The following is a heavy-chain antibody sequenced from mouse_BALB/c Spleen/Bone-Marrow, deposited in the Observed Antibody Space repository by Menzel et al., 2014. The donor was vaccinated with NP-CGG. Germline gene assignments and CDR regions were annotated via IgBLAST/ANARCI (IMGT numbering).Heavy chain of an antibody. CDR1: GFDFSSYW. Sequence: DVKLVESGGGLVQPGGSLKLSCTASGFDFSSYWMSWVRQAPGKGLQWIGEINPESSTINYTPSLKDKFIISRDNAKNTLYLQMNKVRSEDTALYYCARLTYYGLSDYWGQGTTLTVSS. CDR2: INPESSTI. V-gene: IGHV4-1*02. CDR3: ARLTYYGLSDY. J-gene: IGHJ2*01. D-gene: IGHD1-2*01.